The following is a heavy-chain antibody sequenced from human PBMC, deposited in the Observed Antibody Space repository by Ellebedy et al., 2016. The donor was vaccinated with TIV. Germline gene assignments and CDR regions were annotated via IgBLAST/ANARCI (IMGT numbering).Heavy chain of an antibody. CDR2: IYYSGST. V-gene: IGHV4-31*03. J-gene: IGHJ5*02. CDR3: ARDVPAAAGTMSWFDP. CDR1: GGSISSGGYY. Sequence: SETLSLXCTVSGGSISSGGYYWSWIRQHPGKGLEWIGYIYYSGSTYYNLSLKSRVTISVDTSKNQFSLKLSSVTAADTAVYYCARDVPAAAGTMSWFDPWGQGTLVTVSS. D-gene: IGHD6-13*01.